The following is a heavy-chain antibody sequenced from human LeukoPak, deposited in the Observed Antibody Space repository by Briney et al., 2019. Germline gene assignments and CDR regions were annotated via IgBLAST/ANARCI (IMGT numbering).Heavy chain of an antibody. CDR2: IYYSGST. D-gene: IGHD6-13*01. J-gene: IGHJ6*02. CDR3: ARHPGYSSSWYNYYGMDV. V-gene: IGHV4-39*01. CDR1: GGSISSSSYY. Sequence: SETLSLTCTVSGGSISSSSYYWGWIRQPPGKGLEWIGSIYYSGSTYYNPSLKSRVTISVDTSKNQSSLKLSSVTAADTAVYYCARHPGYSSSWYNYYGMDVWGQGTTVTVSS.